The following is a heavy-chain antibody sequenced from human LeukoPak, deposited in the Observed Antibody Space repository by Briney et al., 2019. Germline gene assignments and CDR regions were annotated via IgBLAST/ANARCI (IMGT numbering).Heavy chain of an antibody. D-gene: IGHD6-6*01. CDR1: GGSFSGYY. CDR2: INHSGST. V-gene: IGHV4-34*01. J-gene: IGHJ5*02. Sequence: KPSETLSLTCAVYGGSFSGYYWSWIRQPPGKGLEWIGEINHSGSTNYNPSLKSRVTISVDTSKNQFSLKLSSVTAADTAVYYCARSAITYSSSENWFDPWAREPWSPSPQ. CDR3: ARSAITYSSSENWFDP.